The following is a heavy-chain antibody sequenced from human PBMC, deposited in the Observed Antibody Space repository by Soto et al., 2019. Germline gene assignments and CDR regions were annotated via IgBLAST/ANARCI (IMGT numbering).Heavy chain of an antibody. CDR3: TTVVHGALSRCYFDY. CDR1: GFTFSNAW. Sequence: GGSLRLSCAASGFTFSNAWMSWVRQAPGKGLERVGRIKSKTDGGTTDYAAPVKGRFTISRDDSKNTLYLQMNSLKTEDTAVYYCTTVVHGALSRCYFDYWGQGTLVTVSS. J-gene: IGHJ4*02. D-gene: IGHD2-8*01. CDR2: IKSKTDGGTT. V-gene: IGHV3-15*01.